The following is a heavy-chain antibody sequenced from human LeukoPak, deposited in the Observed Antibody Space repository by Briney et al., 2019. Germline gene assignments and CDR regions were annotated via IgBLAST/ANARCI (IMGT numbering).Heavy chain of an antibody. D-gene: IGHD1-26*01. V-gene: IGHV3-53*05. CDR1: GFTVSSNY. CDR3: AKDYSSRAYYYYMDV. J-gene: IGHJ6*03. Sequence: GGSLRLSCAASGFTVSSNYMSWVRQAPGKGLEWVSVIYSGGSTYYADSVKGRFTISRDNSRNTVYLQMNSLRPEDTGVYYCAKDYSSRAYYYYMDVWGKGTTVTVSS. CDR2: IYSGGST.